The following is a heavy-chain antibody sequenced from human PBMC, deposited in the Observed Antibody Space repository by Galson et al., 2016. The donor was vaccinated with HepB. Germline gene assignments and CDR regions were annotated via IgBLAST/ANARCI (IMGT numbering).Heavy chain of an antibody. J-gene: IGHJ4*02. D-gene: IGHD3/OR15-3a*01. Sequence: SVKVSCKASGYTFTTYNIHWVRLAPGQGLEWMGIINPSGGSPNYAQKFQGRVTLTSDTSTSTVYMQQGSLRSDDTAVYYCTRGDGFWAGWTYWGQGTLATVSS. CDR1: GYTFTTYN. CDR3: TRGDGFWAGWTY. V-gene: IGHV1-46*03. CDR2: INPSGGSP.